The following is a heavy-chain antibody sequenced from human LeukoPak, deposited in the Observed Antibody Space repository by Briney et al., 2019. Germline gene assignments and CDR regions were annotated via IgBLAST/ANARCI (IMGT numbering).Heavy chain of an antibody. J-gene: IGHJ4*02. CDR2: INPNSGGT. CDR3: ARGRYCSSTICSDFDY. CDR1: GYTFTGYF. V-gene: IGHV1-2*02. D-gene: IGHD2-2*01. Sequence: ASVKVSCKASGYTFTGYFMHWVRQAPGQGLDWMGWINPNSGGTDYTQKFQGRVTMTRDTSISTAYMELSSLRSDDTAVYYCARGRYCSSTICSDFDYWGQGTLVTVSS.